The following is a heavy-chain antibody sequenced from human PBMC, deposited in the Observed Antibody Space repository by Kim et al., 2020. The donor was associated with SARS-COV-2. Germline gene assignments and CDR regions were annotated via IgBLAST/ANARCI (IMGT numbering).Heavy chain of an antibody. Sequence: AQKFQGRVTITADKSTSTAYMELSSLRSEDTAVYYCASPVEYSSSSRLGYWGQGTLVTVSS. CDR3: ASPVEYSSSSRLGY. J-gene: IGHJ4*02. V-gene: IGHV1-69*02. D-gene: IGHD6-6*01.